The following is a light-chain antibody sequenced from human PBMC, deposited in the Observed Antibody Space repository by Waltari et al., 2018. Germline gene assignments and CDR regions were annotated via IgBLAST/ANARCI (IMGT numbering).Light chain of an antibody. J-gene: IGKJ4*01. Sequence: EIVMTQSPATLSESPGERATLSCRASQSVSSNLAWYQQKPGQAPRLLIYGASTRATGIPARFSGSGSGTEFTLTISSLQSGDFAVYYCQHYNNWPPLTFGGGTKVEIK. CDR1: QSVSSN. V-gene: IGKV3-15*01. CDR2: GAS. CDR3: QHYNNWPPLT.